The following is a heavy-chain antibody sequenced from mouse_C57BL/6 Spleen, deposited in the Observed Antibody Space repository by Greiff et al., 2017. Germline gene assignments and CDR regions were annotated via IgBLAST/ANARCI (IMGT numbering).Heavy chain of an antibody. CDR1: GYSITSGYY. CDR2: ISYDGSN. V-gene: IGHV3-6*01. CDR3: ARPMIYDGYYWYFDG. J-gene: IGHJ1*03. Sequence: EVQLQQSGPGLVKPSQSLSLTCSVTGYSITSGYYWNWIRQFPGNKLEWMGYISYDGSNNYNPSLKNRISITRDTSKNQFFLKLNSVTTEDTATYYCARPMIYDGYYWYFDGWGTGTTVTVSS. D-gene: IGHD2-3*01.